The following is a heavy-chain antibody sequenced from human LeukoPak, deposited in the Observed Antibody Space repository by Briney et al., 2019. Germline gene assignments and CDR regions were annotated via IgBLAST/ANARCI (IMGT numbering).Heavy chain of an antibody. V-gene: IGHV3-30-3*01. CDR1: GFTFSSYA. CDR3: ARGDGITMIVVVTPYYGMDV. CDR2: ISYDGSNK. J-gene: IGHJ6*02. D-gene: IGHD3-22*01. Sequence: PGGSLRLSCAASGFTFSSYAMSWVRQAPGKGLEWVAVISYDGSNKYYADSVKGRFTISRDNSKNTLYLQMNSLRAEDTAVYYCARGDGITMIVVVTPYYGMDVWGQGTTVTVSS.